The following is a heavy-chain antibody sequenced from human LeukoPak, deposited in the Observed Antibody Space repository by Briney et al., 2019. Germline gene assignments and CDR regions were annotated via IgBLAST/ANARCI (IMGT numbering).Heavy chain of an antibody. Sequence: PGRSLRLSCAASGFTFSSYGMLWVRQAPGKGLEGVAVISYDGSNKYYADAVKGRFTISRDNSKNTLYLQMNSLRAEDTAVYYCAKDQDCSGGSCQFDYWGQGTLVTVSS. CDR3: AKDQDCSGGSCQFDY. V-gene: IGHV3-30*18. J-gene: IGHJ4*02. CDR2: ISYDGSNK. CDR1: GFTFSSYG. D-gene: IGHD2-15*01.